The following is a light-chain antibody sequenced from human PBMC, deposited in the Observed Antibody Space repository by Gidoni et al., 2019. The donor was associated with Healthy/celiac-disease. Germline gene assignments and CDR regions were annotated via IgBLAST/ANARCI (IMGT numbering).Light chain of an antibody. CDR2: DVS. CDR3: SSYTSSSTLVV. Sequence: HSSLTQPASVSGSPGPSITISCTGTSSDVGGYKYVSWYQQHPGKAPKLMIYDVSNRPSGVSNSFSGSKSGNTASLTISGLQAEDEADYYCSSYTSSSTLVVFGGGTKLTVL. CDR1: SSDVGGYKY. J-gene: IGLJ2*01. V-gene: IGLV2-14*03.